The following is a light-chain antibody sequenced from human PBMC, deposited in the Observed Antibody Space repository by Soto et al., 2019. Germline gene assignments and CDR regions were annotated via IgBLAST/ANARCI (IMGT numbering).Light chain of an antibody. CDR2: DAS. J-gene: IGKJ2*01. CDR3: QHRSKWPYT. CDR1: QSVSSY. V-gene: IGKV3-11*01. Sequence: EIVLTQSPATLSLSPGERATLSCRASQSVSSYLAWYQQKPGQSPRLLIYDASNRATGIPARFSGSGSGTDFTLTISRLEPEDFAVYYCQHRSKWPYTFGQGTKLE.